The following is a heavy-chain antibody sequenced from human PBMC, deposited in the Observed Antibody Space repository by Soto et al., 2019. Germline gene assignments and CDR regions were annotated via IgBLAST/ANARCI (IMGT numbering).Heavy chain of an antibody. D-gene: IGHD6-6*01. V-gene: IGHV3-9*01. CDR1: GFTFDDYA. Sequence: EVQLVESGGGLVQPGRSLRLSCAASGFTFDDYAMHWVRQAPGKGLEWVSGISWNSGSIGYADSVKGRFTISRDNAKNSLYLQMNSLRAEDTALYYCAKDRGGLVHGYGMDVWGQGTTVTVSS. J-gene: IGHJ6*02. CDR2: ISWNSGSI. CDR3: AKDRGGLVHGYGMDV.